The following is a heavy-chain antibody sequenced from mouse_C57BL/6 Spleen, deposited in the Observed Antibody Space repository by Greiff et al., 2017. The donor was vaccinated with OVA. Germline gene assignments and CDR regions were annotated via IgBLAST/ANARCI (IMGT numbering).Heavy chain of an antibody. V-gene: IGHV2-9-1*01. CDR1: GFSLTSYA. Sequence: VNVVESGPGLVAPSQSLSITCTVSGFSLTSYAISWVRQPPGKGLEWLGVIWTGGGTNYNSALKSRLSICKDNSKSQVFLKMNSLQTDDTARYYCARMIYYGNYGGFAYWGQGTLVTVSA. J-gene: IGHJ3*01. D-gene: IGHD2-1*01. CDR2: IWTGGGT. CDR3: ARMIYYGNYGGFAY.